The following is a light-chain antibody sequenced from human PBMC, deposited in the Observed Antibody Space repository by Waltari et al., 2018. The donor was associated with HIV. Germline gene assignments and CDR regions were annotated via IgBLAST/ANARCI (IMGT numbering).Light chain of an antibody. CDR3: QQSYSSPPT. CDR2: AAS. Sequence: DIQMTQSPSSLSASVGDRVTITCRASQNIRSNLNWYQQKPGKAPKLLIYAASSLQNMVPSRFNGSGSGTDFTLTISSLQPEDFATYHCQQSYSSPPTFGQGTNVEIK. CDR1: QNIRSN. V-gene: IGKV1-39*01. J-gene: IGKJ1*01.